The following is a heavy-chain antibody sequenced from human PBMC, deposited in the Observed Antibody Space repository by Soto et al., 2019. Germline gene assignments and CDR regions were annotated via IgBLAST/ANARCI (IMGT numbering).Heavy chain of an antibody. V-gene: IGHV1-18*01. CDR3: ARVYDYSNNRKPSDYYYYYGMDV. CDR2: ISAYNGNT. D-gene: IGHD4-4*01. Sequence: ASVKVSCKASGYTFTSYGISWVRQAPGQGLEWMGWISAYNGNTNYAQKPQGRVTMTTYTSTSTAYMELRSLRSDDTAVYYCARVYDYSNNRKPSDYYYYYGMDVWGQGTTVTVSS. J-gene: IGHJ6*02. CDR1: GYTFTSYG.